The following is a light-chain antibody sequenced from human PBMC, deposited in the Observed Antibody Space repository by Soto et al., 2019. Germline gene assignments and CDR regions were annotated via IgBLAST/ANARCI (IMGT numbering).Light chain of an antibody. CDR3: AAWDDSLNGEVV. CDR2: STN. V-gene: IGLV1-44*01. CDR1: SSNIGSNS. Sequence: QPVLTQPPSASGTPGQRVIISCCGSSSNIGSNSVNWYQQLPGTAPKLLIYSTNQRPSGVPDRFSGSKSDTSASLAISGLQSEDEADYYCAAWDDSLNGEVVFGGGAKLTVL. J-gene: IGLJ2*01.